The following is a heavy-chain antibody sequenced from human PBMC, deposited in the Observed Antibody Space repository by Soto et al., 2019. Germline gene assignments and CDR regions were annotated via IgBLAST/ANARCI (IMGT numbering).Heavy chain of an antibody. J-gene: IGHJ4*02. V-gene: IGHV3-33*01. D-gene: IGHD2-2*01. CDR1: GFTFSSYG. Sequence: GGSLRLSCAASGFTFSSYGMHWVRQAPGKGLEWVAVIWYDGSNKYYADSVKGRFTISRDNSKNMLYLEMNNLRAEDTAIYYCAGQYCRSSSCFSIYWGQGTLVTVSS. CDR3: AGQYCRSSSCFSIY. CDR2: IWYDGSNK.